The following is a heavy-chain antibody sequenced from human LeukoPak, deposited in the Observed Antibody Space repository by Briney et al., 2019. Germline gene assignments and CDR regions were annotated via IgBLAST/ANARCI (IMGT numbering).Heavy chain of an antibody. CDR2: IYYSGST. CDR1: GGPISSSSYY. CDR3: ARYSSGYNDY. D-gene: IGHD3-10*01. Sequence: SETLSLTCTVSGGPISSSSYYWGWIRQPPGKGLEWIGSIYYSGSTYYNPSLKSRVTISVDTSKNQFSLKLSSVTAADTAVYYCARYSSGYNDYWGQGTLVTVSS. J-gene: IGHJ4*02. V-gene: IGHV4-39*07.